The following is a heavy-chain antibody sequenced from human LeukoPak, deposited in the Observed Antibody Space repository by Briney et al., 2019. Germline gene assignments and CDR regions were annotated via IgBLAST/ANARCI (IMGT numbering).Heavy chain of an antibody. CDR3: ARDEMDTALHY. J-gene: IGHJ4*02. CDR2: INPNGGST. D-gene: IGHD5-18*01. CDR1: GYTYTSYY. V-gene: IGHV1-46*01. Sequence: ASVKVSCKASGYTYTSYYMHWVRQAPGQGLEWMGIINPNGGSTSYAQKFQGRVTMTRDTSTSTVYMELSSLRSEDTAVYYCARDEMDTALHYWGQGTLVTVSS.